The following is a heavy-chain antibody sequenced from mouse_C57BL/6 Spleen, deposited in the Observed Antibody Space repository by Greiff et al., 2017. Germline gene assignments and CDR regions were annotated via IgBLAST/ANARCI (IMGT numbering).Heavy chain of an antibody. V-gene: IGHV1-39*01. CDR1: GYSFTDYN. CDR3: ASEITTVYYYAMDY. D-gene: IGHD2-4*01. CDR2: INPNYGTT. J-gene: IGHJ4*01. Sequence: VQLQQSGPELVKPGASVKISCKASGYSFTDYNMNWVKQSNGKSLEWIGVINPNYGTTSYNQKFKGKATLTVDQSSSTAYMQLNSLTSEDSAVYYCASEITTVYYYAMDYWGQGTSVTVSS.